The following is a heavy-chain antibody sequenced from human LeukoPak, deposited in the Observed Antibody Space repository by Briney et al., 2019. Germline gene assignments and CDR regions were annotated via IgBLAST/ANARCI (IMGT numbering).Heavy chain of an antibody. CDR2: ISGSGGST. Sequence: GGSLRLSCAGSGFTFRIYAMSWVRQAPGKGLEWVSAISGSGGSTYYADSVRGRFTTSRDNSKDTLYLQMTSLRAEDTAIYYCARDIQLSTWGLGTMVTVSS. V-gene: IGHV3-23*01. D-gene: IGHD5-24*01. CDR3: ARDIQLST. J-gene: IGHJ3*01. CDR1: GFTFRIYA.